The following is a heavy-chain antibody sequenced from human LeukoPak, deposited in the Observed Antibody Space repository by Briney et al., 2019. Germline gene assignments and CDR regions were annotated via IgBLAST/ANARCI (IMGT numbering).Heavy chain of an antibody. CDR1: GFTFSSYG. Sequence: SGGSLRLSCAASGFTFSSYGMHWVRQAPGEGLEWVAFIRYDGSNKYYADSVKGRFTISRDNSKNTLYLQMNSLRAEDTAVYYCAKDSTHYYDSSGNWFDPWGQGTLVTVSS. J-gene: IGHJ5*02. CDR3: AKDSTHYYDSSGNWFDP. CDR2: IRYDGSNK. V-gene: IGHV3-30*02. D-gene: IGHD3-22*01.